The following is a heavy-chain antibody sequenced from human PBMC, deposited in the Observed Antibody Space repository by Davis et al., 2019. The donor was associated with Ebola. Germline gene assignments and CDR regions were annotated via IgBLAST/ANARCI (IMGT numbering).Heavy chain of an antibody. Sequence: PGGSLRLSCAASGFTISSYWMHWVRQAPGKGLVWVSRINSDASSTRYADSVKGRFTISRDNAKNTLYLQMNSLRAEDTAVYYCARGILAGDYWGQGTLVTVSS. CDR3: ARGILAGDY. CDR2: INSDASST. D-gene: IGHD6-19*01. J-gene: IGHJ4*02. V-gene: IGHV3-74*01. CDR1: GFTISSYW.